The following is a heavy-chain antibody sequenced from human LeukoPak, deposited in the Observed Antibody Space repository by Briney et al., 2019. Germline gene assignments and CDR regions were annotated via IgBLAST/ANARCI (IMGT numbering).Heavy chain of an antibody. CDR2: ISTMSNYI. J-gene: IGHJ4*02. V-gene: IGHV3-21*04. CDR3: ARSDYYDSSGAYYFDY. Sequence: GGSLRLSCAASGFDFSTYAINWVRQAPGKGLEWVSSISTMSNYIFYGDSVKGRFTISRDNSKNTLYLQMNSLRAEDTAVYYCARSDYYDSSGAYYFDYWGQGTLVTVSS. CDR1: GFDFSTYA. D-gene: IGHD3-22*01.